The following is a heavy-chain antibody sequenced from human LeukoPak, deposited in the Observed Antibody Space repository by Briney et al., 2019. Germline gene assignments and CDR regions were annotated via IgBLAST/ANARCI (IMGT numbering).Heavy chain of an antibody. D-gene: IGHD5-18*01. CDR1: GFTFDDYA. V-gene: IGHV3-20*04. Sequence: PGGSLRLSCAASGFTFDDYAMNWVRQVPGRGLEWVSGINWNGRITEYADSVKDRFTISRHNTKNSLYLYMNNLGGEDTALYFCARGSVQLWLRDTYYYMDVWGKGTTVTVSS. CDR3: ARGSVQLWLRDTYYYMDV. J-gene: IGHJ6*03. CDR2: INWNGRIT.